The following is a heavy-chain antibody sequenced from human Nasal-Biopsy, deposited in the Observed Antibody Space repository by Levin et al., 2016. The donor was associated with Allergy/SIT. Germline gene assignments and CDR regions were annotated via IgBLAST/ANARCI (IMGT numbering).Heavy chain of an antibody. Sequence: SETLSLTCTVSGDSVSSGTYYWSWIRQPPGKGLEWIGSVFHSGSTNYSPSLKSRVTISVDTSKNQFSLNLSSVTAADTAVYYCAREGGSWYGDHGWFDPWGQGTLVTVSA. J-gene: IGHJ5*02. CDR3: AREGGSWYGDHGWFDP. CDR1: GDSVSSGTYY. V-gene: IGHV4-61*01. CDR2: VFHSGST. D-gene: IGHD6-13*01.